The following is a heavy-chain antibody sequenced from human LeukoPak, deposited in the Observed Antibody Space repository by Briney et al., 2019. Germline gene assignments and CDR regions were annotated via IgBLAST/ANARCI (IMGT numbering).Heavy chain of an antibody. D-gene: IGHD3-10*01. CDR3: ARVFDSGSQAYFYYMDV. CDR1: GGSISSYY. J-gene: IGHJ6*03. Sequence: SETLSLTCTVSGGSISSYYWSWIRQPPGKGLEWIGYIYHSGSTKYNPSLKSRVTISVDTSKNQFSLKVSSVTAADTAVYYCARVFDSGSQAYFYYMDVWGKGTTVTISS. CDR2: IYHSGST. V-gene: IGHV4-59*01.